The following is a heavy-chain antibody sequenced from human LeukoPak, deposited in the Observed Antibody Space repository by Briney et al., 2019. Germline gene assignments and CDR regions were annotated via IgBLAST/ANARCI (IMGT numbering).Heavy chain of an antibody. CDR2: ISWNSRSI. CDR1: GFTFDDYA. Sequence: SLRLSCAASGFTFDDYAMHWVRQPPGKGLEWVSGISWNSRSIDYADSVKGRFTISRDNAKNSLYLQMNSLRAEDTALYYCAKDGSYAFDIWGQGTMVTVSS. V-gene: IGHV3-9*01. CDR3: AKDGSYAFDI. J-gene: IGHJ3*02.